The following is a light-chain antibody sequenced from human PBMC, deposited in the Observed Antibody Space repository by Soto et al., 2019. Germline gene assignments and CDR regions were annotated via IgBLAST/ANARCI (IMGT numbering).Light chain of an antibody. CDR3: QQYNSYAWT. CDR1: QSISRL. CDR2: KAS. J-gene: IGKJ1*01. Sequence: DIPMPQSPSALSASVGDSVPITCRASQSISRLLAWYQQKPWKAPKLLIYKASSVESGVPSRFRGRGSGTEVTLTISSLQPDDFATYYCQQYNSYAWTFGQGTKVEIK. V-gene: IGKV1-5*03.